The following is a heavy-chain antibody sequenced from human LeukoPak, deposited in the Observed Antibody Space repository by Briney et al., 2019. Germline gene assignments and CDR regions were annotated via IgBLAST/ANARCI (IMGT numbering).Heavy chain of an antibody. CDR3: TTAGYNWSPVDY. V-gene: IGHV3-15*01. CDR2: IKSKTDGGTT. CDR1: GFTFNNAW. Sequence: GGSLRLSCAASGFTFNNAWMSWVRQAPGKGLEWVGRIKSKTDGGTTDYAAPVKGRFTISRDDSKNTLYLQMNSLKTEDTAVYYCTTAGYNWSPVDYWGQGTLVTVSS. D-gene: IGHD1-20*01. J-gene: IGHJ4*02.